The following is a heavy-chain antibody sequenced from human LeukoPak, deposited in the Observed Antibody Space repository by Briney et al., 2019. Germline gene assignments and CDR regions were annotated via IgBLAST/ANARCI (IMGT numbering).Heavy chain of an antibody. CDR2: ISAYNGNT. V-gene: IGHV1-18*01. Sequence: ASVKVSCKASGYSFTTYGISWVRQAPGQGLEWMGWISAYNGNTNYAQKLQGRVTMTTDTSTSTAYMELRSLRSDDTAVYYCAGPLVGATTTGAFDIWGQGTMVTVSS. CDR3: AGPLVGATTTGAFDI. D-gene: IGHD1-26*01. CDR1: GYSFTTYG. J-gene: IGHJ3*02.